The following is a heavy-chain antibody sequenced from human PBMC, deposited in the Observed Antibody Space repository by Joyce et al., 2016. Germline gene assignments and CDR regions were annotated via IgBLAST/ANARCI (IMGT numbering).Heavy chain of an antibody. D-gene: IGHD2-2*01. V-gene: IGHV3-15*01. J-gene: IGHJ3*01. CDR2: VKSKSQGGTT. Sequence: EVQLVESGGGLVKPGGSLRLSCAASGFSFRNAWVNWVRQAPGKGLAWVGRVKSKSQGGTTDYAAPVKGRFTISRDDSRDTAYLQMNSLKSEDTGVYFCVTGLCIGTACHWDDAFDVWGQGTMVTVSS. CDR1: GFSFRNAW. CDR3: VTGLCIGTACHWDDAFDV.